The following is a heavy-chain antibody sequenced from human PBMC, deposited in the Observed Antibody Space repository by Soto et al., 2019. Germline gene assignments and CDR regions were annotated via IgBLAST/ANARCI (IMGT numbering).Heavy chain of an antibody. J-gene: IGHJ6*02. CDR1: GFTFSRFW. CDR3: ARVGGSCSGGNYPHRYFYGMDD. CDR2: INSDGSDT. V-gene: IGHV3-74*01. D-gene: IGHD4-4*01. Sequence: EVQLEESGGGLVQPGGSLRVSCATSGFTFSRFWMHWVRQAPGMGLVWVSRINSDGSDTNYAESVKGRFTISRDNAKNMLYLQINSLRAEATAVYYCARVGGSCSGGNYPHRYFYGMDDWGQGTRVKVSS.